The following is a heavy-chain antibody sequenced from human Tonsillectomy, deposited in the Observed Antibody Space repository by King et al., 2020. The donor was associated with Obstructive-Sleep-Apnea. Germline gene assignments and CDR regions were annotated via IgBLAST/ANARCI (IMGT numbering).Heavy chain of an antibody. V-gene: IGHV3-48*04. J-gene: IGHJ4*02. CDR3: TRLDNYADDC. CDR2: ISASSATI. CDR1: GFIFSSYG. D-gene: IGHD2-2*01. Sequence: VQLVESGGGLVQPGGSLRLSFAASGFIFSSYGMTWVRQDPGKGLEWVSYISASSATIYYADSGKGRFTIPRDVANNSLYLQMDSLRAEDTAVYYCTRLDNYADDCWGQGTLVTVSS.